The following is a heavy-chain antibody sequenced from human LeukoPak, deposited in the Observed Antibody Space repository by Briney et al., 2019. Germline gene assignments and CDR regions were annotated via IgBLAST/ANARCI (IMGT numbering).Heavy chain of an antibody. V-gene: IGHV3-23*01. CDR3: AKDGLYYDGSEHVYYFDS. D-gene: IGHD3-22*01. CDR2: IIYSGGAT. J-gene: IGHJ4*02. Sequence: PGGSLRLSCAASGFTFSRSAMTWVRQGPGTVPEFVASIIYSGGATYYADSVKGRFTISRDNSKNTLYLQMNSLRAEDTALYYCAKDGLYYDGSEHVYYFDSWGQGTLVTVSS. CDR1: GFTFSRSA.